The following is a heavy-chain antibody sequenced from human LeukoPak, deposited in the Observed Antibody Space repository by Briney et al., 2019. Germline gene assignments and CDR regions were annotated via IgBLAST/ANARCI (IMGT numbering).Heavy chain of an antibody. V-gene: IGHV3-11*06. CDR2: ISSSSSYT. Sequence: GGSLRLSCAASGFTFSDYYMSWIRQAPGKGLEWVSYISSSSSYTNYADSVKGRFTISRDNAKNSLYLQMNSLRAEDTAVYYCARDLGYCSGGSCYSSGFDYWGQGTLVTVSP. D-gene: IGHD2-15*01. CDR3: ARDLGYCSGGSCYSSGFDY. CDR1: GFTFSDYY. J-gene: IGHJ4*02.